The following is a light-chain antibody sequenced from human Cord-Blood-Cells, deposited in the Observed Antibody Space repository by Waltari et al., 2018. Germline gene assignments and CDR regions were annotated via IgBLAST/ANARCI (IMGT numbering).Light chain of an antibody. CDR2: DVS. CDR3: SSYTSSSTLV. V-gene: IGLV2-14*03. Sequence: QSALTQPASVSGSPGQSITISCTGTSSDVGGYKYVSWYPQHPGKAPKLMIYDVSNRPSGVSNRFSGSKSRNTASLSISGLQAEDEADYYCSSYTSSSTLVFGGGTKLTVL. CDR1: SSDVGGYKY. J-gene: IGLJ3*02.